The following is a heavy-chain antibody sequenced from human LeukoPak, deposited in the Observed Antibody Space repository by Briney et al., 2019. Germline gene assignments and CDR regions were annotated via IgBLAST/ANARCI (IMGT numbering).Heavy chain of an antibody. D-gene: IGHD3-10*01. CDR2: IYHSGST. J-gene: IGHJ4*02. V-gene: IGHV4-38-2*02. CDR1: GYSISSGYY. CDR3: ARHAYYDFDY. Sequence: PSETLSLTCTVSGYSISSGYYWGWIRQPPGKGLEWIGSIYHSGSTYYNPSLKSRVTISVDTSKNQFSLKLSSVTAADTAVYYCARHAYYDFDYWGQGTLVTVSS.